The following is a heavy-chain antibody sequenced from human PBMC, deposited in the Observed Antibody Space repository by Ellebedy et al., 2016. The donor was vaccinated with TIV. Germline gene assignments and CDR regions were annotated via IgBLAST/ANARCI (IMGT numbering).Heavy chain of an antibody. CDR2: SRPYNGDT. CDR1: GYTFTDYG. J-gene: IGHJ6*02. Sequence: AASVKVSCKASGYTFTDYGISWVRQAPGQGLEWVGWSRPYNGDTNYAQKLQGRVTMTTDTSTSTAYKEVRSLRSDDTAIYYCARGRYSASYPMAPEHSGDYYYGLDVWGQGTTVTVSS. V-gene: IGHV1-18*04. CDR3: ARGRYSASYPMAPEHSGDYYYGLDV. D-gene: IGHD1-26*01.